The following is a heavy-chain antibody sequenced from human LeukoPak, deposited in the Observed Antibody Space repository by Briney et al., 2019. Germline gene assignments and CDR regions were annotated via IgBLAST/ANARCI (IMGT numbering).Heavy chain of an antibody. Sequence: SQTLSLTCAISGDSVSSNNAAWNWIRQSPSRGLEWLGRTYHRSTWYDDYAVSVRGRITVNPDTSKNQFSLRLNSVTPEDTAVYYCARRLTQYDCFDPWGQGILVTVSS. V-gene: IGHV6-1*01. CDR3: ARRLTQYDCFDP. CDR2: TYHRSTWYD. J-gene: IGHJ5*02. D-gene: IGHD2-2*01. CDR1: GDSVSSNNAA.